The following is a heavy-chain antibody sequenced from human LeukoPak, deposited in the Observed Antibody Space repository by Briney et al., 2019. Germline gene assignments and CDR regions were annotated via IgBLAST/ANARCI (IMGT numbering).Heavy chain of an antibody. CDR2: MYNRGST. CDR1: GDSISGFY. D-gene: IGHD6-19*01. Sequence: SETLSLTCTVSGDSISGFYWSWIRQSPGKELEWIGYMYNRGSTIYNPSLKSRVTISTDTSKNQFSLRLTSVTAADTAVYYCARAEKAVTGTLDYWGQGTLITVSS. J-gene: IGHJ4*02. V-gene: IGHV4-59*01. CDR3: ARAEKAVTGTLDY.